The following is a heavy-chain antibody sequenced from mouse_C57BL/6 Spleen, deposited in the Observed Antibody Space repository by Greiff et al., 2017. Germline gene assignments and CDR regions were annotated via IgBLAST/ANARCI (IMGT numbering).Heavy chain of an antibody. CDR2: INPNNGGT. J-gene: IGHJ1*03. Sequence: EVQLQQSGPELVKPGASVKISCKASGYTFTDYYMNWVKQSHGKSLEWIGDINPNNGGTSYNQKFKGKATLAVDKSSSTAYMELRSLTSEDSAVYYCARGGVYYRRYFDVWGTGTTVTVSS. D-gene: IGHD1-1*01. CDR1: GYTFTDYY. V-gene: IGHV1-26*01. CDR3: ARGGVYYRRYFDV.